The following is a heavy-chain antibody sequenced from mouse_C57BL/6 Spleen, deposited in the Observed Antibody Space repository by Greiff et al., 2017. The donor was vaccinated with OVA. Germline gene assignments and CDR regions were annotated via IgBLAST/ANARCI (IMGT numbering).Heavy chain of an antibody. CDR2: ISDGGSYT. D-gene: IGHD2-2*01. CDR1: GFTFSSYA. J-gene: IGHJ3*01. Sequence: EVKLVESGGGLVKPGGSLKLSCAASGFTFSSYAMSWVRQTPEKRLEWVATISDGGSYTYYPDNVKGRFTISRDNAKNNLYLQMSHLKSEDTAVXECARDHGYDWGFAYWGQGTLVTVSA. V-gene: IGHV5-4*01. CDR3: ARDHGYDWGFAY.